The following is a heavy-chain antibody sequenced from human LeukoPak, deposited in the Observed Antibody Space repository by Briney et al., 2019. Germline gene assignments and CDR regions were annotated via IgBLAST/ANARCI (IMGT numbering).Heavy chain of an antibody. J-gene: IGHJ4*02. D-gene: IGHD5-12*01. Sequence: GGSLRLSCAASGFSFSDYNMNWVRQAPGKGLEWVSYITSSSTTIYYADSVKGRFTISRGNSKNTLYLQMNSLRAEDTAVYYCAKAHGGYSWDYWGQGTLVTVSS. CDR1: GFSFSDYN. V-gene: IGHV3-48*01. CDR3: AKAHGGYSWDY. CDR2: ITSSSTTI.